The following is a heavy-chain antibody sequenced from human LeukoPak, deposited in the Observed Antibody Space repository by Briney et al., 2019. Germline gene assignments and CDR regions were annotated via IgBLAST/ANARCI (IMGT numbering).Heavy chain of an antibody. V-gene: IGHV4-4*07. CDR3: ARQDSKVGAYTGPYYFDY. CDR2: IYTSGTT. Sequence: SETLSLTCTVSGGSINGYYWNWVRQPAGKGLEWIGRIYTSGTTDDNPSLKSRITTSVDTSTNQVSLKVNSVTAADTAVYYCARQDSKVGAYTGPYYFDYWGQGILVTVSS. J-gene: IGHJ4*02. D-gene: IGHD1-26*01. CDR1: GGSINGYY.